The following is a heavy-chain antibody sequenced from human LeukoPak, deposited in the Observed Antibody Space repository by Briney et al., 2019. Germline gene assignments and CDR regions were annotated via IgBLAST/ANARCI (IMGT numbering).Heavy chain of an antibody. CDR3: ARCIAAACYYYYGMDV. V-gene: IGHV3-21*01. CDR2: ISSSSSYI. J-gene: IGHJ6*02. D-gene: IGHD6-13*01. Sequence: MSGGSLRLSCAASGFTFSSYSMNWVRQAPGKGLEWVSSISSSSSYIYYADSVKGRFTISRDNAKNSLYLQMNSLRAEDTAVYYCARCIAAACYYYYGMDVWGQGTTVTVSS. CDR1: GFTFSSYS.